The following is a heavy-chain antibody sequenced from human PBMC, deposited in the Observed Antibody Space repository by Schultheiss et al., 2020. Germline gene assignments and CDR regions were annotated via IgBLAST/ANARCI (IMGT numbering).Heavy chain of an antibody. CDR2: ISGSGGST. D-gene: IGHD3-22*01. CDR1: GFTFSSYA. CDR3: ARSPYYYDSSGYYEFDY. J-gene: IGHJ4*02. V-gene: IGHV3-23*01. Sequence: GESLKISCAASGFTFSSYAMSWVRQAPGKGLEWVSAISGSGGSTYYADSVKGRFTISRDNSKNTLYLQMNSLRAEDTAVYYCARSPYYYDSSGYYEFDYWGQGTLVTVSS.